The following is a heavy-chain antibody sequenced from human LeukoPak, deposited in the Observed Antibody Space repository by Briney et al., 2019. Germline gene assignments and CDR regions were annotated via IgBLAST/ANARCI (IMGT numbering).Heavy chain of an antibody. CDR1: GLTLDDYG. D-gene: IGHD2-2*01. J-gene: IGHJ6*02. V-gene: IGHV3-20*04. CDR2: INWHVGRS. Sequence: PGGSLRLACAASGLTLDDYGMSWARHAPGKGVGWVYGINWHVGRSASADSLNGPSPTSRDNAKTSLYLQMNSLRADDPALYYCARYYCSSTSFGCYYGVDVWGQGTTVTVSS. CDR3: ARYYCSSTSFGCYYGVDV.